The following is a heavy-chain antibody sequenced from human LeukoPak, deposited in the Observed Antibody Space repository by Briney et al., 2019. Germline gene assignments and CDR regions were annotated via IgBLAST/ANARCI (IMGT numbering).Heavy chain of an antibody. CDR3: ARPRRDDYDDYHAFYI. V-gene: IGHV5-10-1*01. J-gene: IGHJ3*02. CDR2: IDPSDSYT. D-gene: IGHD4-17*01. Sequence: GQSLKISCTGSGHSFTSYWIRWVRQTPRQGLEWMGKIDPSDSYTNYSPSFQGHVTISADKSISTAYLQWSSLKASDTAMYYCARPRRDDYDDYHAFYIWGQGTTVTVSS. CDR1: GHSFTSYW.